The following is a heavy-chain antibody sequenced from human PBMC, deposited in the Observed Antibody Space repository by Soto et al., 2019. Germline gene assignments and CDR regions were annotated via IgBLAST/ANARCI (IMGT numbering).Heavy chain of an antibody. CDR1: GGSISSYY. V-gene: IGHV4-59*01. CDR2: IYYSGST. D-gene: IGHD3-10*01. Sequence: TSETLSLTCTVSGGSISSYYWSWIRQPPGKGLEWIGYIYYSGSTNYNPSLKSRVTISVDTSKNQFSLKLSSVTAADTAVYYCARDAPRGNNWFDPWGQGTLVTISS. CDR3: ARDAPRGNNWFDP. J-gene: IGHJ5*02.